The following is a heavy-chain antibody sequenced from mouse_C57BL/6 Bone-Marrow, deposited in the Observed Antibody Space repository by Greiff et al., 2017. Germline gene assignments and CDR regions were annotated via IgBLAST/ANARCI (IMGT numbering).Heavy chain of an antibody. CDR1: GYTFTDYY. Sequence: VQLQQSGPVLVKPGASVKMSCKASGYTFTDYYMNWVKQSHGKSLEWIGVINPYNGGTSYNQKFKGKATLTVDKSSSTAYMELNSLTSEDSAVYYCARSTAYYSNPRAMDYWGQGTSVTVSS. CDR2: INPYNGGT. D-gene: IGHD2-5*01. J-gene: IGHJ4*01. CDR3: ARSTAYYSNPRAMDY. V-gene: IGHV1-19*01.